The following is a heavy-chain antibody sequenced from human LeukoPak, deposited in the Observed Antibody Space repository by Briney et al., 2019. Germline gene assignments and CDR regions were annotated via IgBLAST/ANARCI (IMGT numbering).Heavy chain of an antibody. J-gene: IGHJ4*02. CDR3: ARFGYYDSSGYLYYFDY. Sequence: SETLSLTCTVSGGSISSYYWSWIRQPPGKGLEWIGYIYYSGSTNYNPSLKSRVTISVDTSKNQFSLKLSSVTAADTAVYYCARFGYYDSSGYLYYFDYWGQGTLVTVSS. CDR1: GGSISSYY. CDR2: IYYSGST. V-gene: IGHV4-59*01. D-gene: IGHD3-22*01.